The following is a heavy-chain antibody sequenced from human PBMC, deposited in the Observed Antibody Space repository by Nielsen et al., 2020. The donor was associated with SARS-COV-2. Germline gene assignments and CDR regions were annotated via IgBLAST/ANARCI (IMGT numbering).Heavy chain of an antibody. V-gene: IGHV3-53*04. Sequence: GESLKISCAASGFIVSNNYMSWVRQAPGKGLEWVSVMYSAGTTYYADSVKGRFTISRHSSENSLHLQMNSLRADDTALYYCARGGYCSSSSCYNAFDVWGEGTMVLVSS. D-gene: IGHD2-2*03. CDR2: MYSAGTT. CDR1: GFIVSNNY. J-gene: IGHJ3*01. CDR3: ARGGYCSSSSCYNAFDV.